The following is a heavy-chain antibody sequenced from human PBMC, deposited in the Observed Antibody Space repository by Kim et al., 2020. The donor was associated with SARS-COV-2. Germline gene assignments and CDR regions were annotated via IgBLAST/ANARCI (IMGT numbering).Heavy chain of an antibody. D-gene: IGHD2-15*01. J-gene: IGHJ4*02. CDR3: ARLAIAAEFDY. Sequence: KYYADSVQGRLPISRDNSKNTLYVQLNSLRPEDTAVYYCARLAIAAEFDYWGQGTLVTVSS. CDR2: K. V-gene: IGHV3-30*01.